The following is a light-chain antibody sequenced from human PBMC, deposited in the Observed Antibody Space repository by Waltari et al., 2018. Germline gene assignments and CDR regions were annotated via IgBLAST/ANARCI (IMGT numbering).Light chain of an antibody. Sequence: EIVMTQSPATLSVSPGERATLSCRASQRISTNFAWYQQKPGQAPRLLIFGASTGATGIPARFSGSGSGTEFTLTINSMQSEDFAVYYCQQYSDWPQTFGQGTKLEIK. J-gene: IGKJ2*01. V-gene: IGKV3-15*01. CDR3: QQYSDWPQT. CDR2: GAS. CDR1: QRISTN.